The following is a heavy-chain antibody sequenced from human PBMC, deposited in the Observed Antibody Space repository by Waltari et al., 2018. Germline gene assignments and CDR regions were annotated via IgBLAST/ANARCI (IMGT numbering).Heavy chain of an antibody. D-gene: IGHD3-3*01. CDR3: AHTGKRFLEWLQLYYYYGMDV. CDR2: IYWDDDK. V-gene: IGHV2-5*02. CDR1: GFSLSTSGVG. J-gene: IGHJ6*02. Sequence: QITLKESGPTLVKPTQTLTLTCTFSGFSLSTSGVGVGWIRQPPGKALEWLALIYWDDDKRYSPSLKRRLTITKDTSKNQVVLTMTNMDPVYTATYYCAHTGKRFLEWLQLYYYYGMDVWGQGTTVTVSS.